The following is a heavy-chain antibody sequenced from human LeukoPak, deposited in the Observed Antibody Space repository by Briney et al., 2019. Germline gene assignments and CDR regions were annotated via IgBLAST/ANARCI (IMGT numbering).Heavy chain of an antibody. CDR3: ARAPRNYGMDV. CDR1: GGSFSGYF. Sequence: SETLSLTCAVYGGSFSGYFWSWIRQPPGKGLEWIGYIYHSGSTYYNPSIKSRVTISVDRSKNQFSLKLSSVTAADTAVYYCARAPRNYGMDVWGQGTTVTVSS. J-gene: IGHJ6*02. CDR2: IYHSGST. V-gene: IGHV4-34*01.